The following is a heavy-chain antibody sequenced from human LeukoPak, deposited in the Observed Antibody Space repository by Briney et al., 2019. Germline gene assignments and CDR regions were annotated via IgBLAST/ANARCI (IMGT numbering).Heavy chain of an antibody. Sequence: PGGSLRLSCAASGFTVSSNYMSWVRQAPGKGLEWVSVIYSGGSTYYADSVKGRFTISRDNSKNTLYLQMNSLRAEDTAVYYCAKDRGIFGVVIIGYFDYWGQGTLVTVSS. D-gene: IGHD3-3*01. CDR2: IYSGGST. V-gene: IGHV3-53*05. CDR3: AKDRGIFGVVIIGYFDY. J-gene: IGHJ4*02. CDR1: GFTVSSNY.